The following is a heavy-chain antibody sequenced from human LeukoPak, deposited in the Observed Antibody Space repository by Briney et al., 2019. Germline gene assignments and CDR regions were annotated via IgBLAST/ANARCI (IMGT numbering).Heavy chain of an antibody. CDR2: IIPIFGTA. CDR3: ARGVNLGWFDP. CDR1: GGTFSSYA. V-gene: IGHV1-69*06. Sequence: ASVKVSCKASGGTFSSYAISWVRQAPGQGLEWVGGIIPIFGTANYAQKFQGRVTITADKSTSTAYMELSSLRSEDTAVYYCARGVNLGWFDPWGQGTLATVSS. J-gene: IGHJ5*02. D-gene: IGHD3-10*01.